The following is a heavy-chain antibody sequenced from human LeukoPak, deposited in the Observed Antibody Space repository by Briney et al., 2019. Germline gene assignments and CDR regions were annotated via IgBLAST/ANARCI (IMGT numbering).Heavy chain of an antibody. J-gene: IGHJ3*02. V-gene: IGHV4-39*01. CDR2: IYYSGST. CDR1: GGSISSSSYY. CDR3: ARHHYYDSSGLSGAFDI. Sequence: SETLSLTCTVSGGSISSSSYYWGWIRQPPGKGLEWIGSIYYSGSTYYNPSLKSRVTISVDTSKNQFSLKLSSVTAADTAVYYCARHHYYDSSGLSGAFDIWGQGTMVTVSS. D-gene: IGHD3-22*01.